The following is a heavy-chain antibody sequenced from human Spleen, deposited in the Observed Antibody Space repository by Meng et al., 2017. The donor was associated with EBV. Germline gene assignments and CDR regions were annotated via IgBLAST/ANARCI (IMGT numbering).Heavy chain of an antibody. CDR1: GDSISSFYY. CDR2: VHYTGST. CDR3: ARPFPSWQSPRLDPFGA. Sequence: HLLLRDSGPGQVKPSATRALTCTVSGDSISSFYYWGWIRQPPGRGLEWIGSVHYTGSTYYSPSLKSRVTVSVDTSKNQFSLRLTSVTAADTAVYYCARPFPSWQSPRLDPFGAWGQGTLVTVSS. D-gene: IGHD6-19*01. J-gene: IGHJ5*02. V-gene: IGHV4-39*01.